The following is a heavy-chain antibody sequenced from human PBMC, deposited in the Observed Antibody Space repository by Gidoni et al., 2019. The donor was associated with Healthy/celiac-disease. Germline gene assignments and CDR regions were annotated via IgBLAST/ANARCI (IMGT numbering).Heavy chain of an antibody. Sequence: EVQLVESGGGLVKPGGSLRLSCAASGFTFSSYSMNWVRQAPGKGLEWVSSISSSSSYIYYADSVKGRFTISRDNAKNSLYLQMNRLRAEDTALYYGVLFGGVIDKGGYYFDYWGQGTLVTVSS. CDR3: VLFGGVIDKGGYYFDY. D-gene: IGHD3-16*02. J-gene: IGHJ4*02. CDR2: ISSSSSYI. V-gene: IGHV3-21*01. CDR1: GFTFSSYS.